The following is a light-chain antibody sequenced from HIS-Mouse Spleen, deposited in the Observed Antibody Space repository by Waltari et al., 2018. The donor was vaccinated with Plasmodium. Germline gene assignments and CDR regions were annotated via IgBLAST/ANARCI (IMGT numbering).Light chain of an antibody. CDR1: QSVSSN. V-gene: IGKV3-15*01. J-gene: IGKJ3*01. Sequence: EIVMTQSPDTLSVSPGERATLSCRASQSVSSNLAWYQQKPGQAPRLLIYGASTRATGIPARFSVSGSGTEFTLTISSLQSEDFAVYYCQQYNNWSFTFGPGTKVDIK. CDR3: QQYNNWSFT. CDR2: GAS.